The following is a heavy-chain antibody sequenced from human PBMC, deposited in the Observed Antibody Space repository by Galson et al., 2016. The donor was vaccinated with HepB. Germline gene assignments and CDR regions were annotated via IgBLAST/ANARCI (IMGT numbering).Heavy chain of an antibody. CDR1: GGSISSYY. V-gene: IGHV4-59*01. Sequence: SETLSLTCTVSGGSISSYYWSWIRQPPGKGLEWIGYIYYSGSTNYNPSLKSRVTISVDTSKNQFSLKLSSVTAADTAVYYCARLPARRYFDLWGRGTLVTVSS. D-gene: IGHD6-6*01. CDR3: ARLPARRYFDL. J-gene: IGHJ2*01. CDR2: IYYSGST.